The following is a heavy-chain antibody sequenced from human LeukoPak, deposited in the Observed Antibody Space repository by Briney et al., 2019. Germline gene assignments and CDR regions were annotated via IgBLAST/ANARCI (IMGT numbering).Heavy chain of an antibody. CDR3: ARDSVAVAEIDY. Sequence: PGGSLRLSCAASGFTFSSYSMNWVRQAPGKGLEWVSSISSSGRYIYYADSVKGRFTISRDNTKNSLSLQMNSLRAEDTAIYYCARDSVAVAEIDYWGQGTLVTVSS. CDR2: ISSSGRYI. V-gene: IGHV3-21*01. J-gene: IGHJ4*01. CDR1: GFTFSSYS. D-gene: IGHD6-19*01.